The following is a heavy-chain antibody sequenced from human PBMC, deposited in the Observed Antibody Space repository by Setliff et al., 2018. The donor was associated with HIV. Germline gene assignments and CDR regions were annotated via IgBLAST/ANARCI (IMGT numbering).Heavy chain of an antibody. D-gene: IGHD6-19*01. CDR3: ATFSGWYVDFDY. J-gene: IGHJ4*02. CDR1: GGSISSSSYY. CDR2: IYYSGST. V-gene: IGHV4-39*01. Sequence: PSETLSLTCTVSGGSISSSSYYWGWIRQPPGKGLEWIGSIYYSGSTYYNPSLKSRVTISVDTSKNQFSLKLSSVTAADTAVYYCATFSGWYVDFDYWGQGTLVTVSS.